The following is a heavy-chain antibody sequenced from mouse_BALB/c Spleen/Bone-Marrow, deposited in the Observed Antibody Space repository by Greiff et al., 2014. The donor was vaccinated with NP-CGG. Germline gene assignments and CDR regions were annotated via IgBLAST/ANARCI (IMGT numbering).Heavy chain of an antibody. J-gene: IGHJ2*01. CDR2: INSNGGST. Sequence: EVHLMESGGGLVQPGGSLKLSCAASGFTFSNYGMSWVRQTPDKRLELVATINSNGGSTYYPDSVKGRFTISRDTAKNTLYLQMSSLKSEETAMYYCVRGNYGNYVDYFDFWGQGTTLTVSS. CDR3: VRGNYGNYVDYFDF. D-gene: IGHD2-1*01. V-gene: IGHV5-6-3*01. CDR1: GFTFSNYG.